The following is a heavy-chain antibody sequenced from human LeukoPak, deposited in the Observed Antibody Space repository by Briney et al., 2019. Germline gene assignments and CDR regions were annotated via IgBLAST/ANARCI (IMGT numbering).Heavy chain of an antibody. CDR3: ALRRLTSAQIIEDNWFDP. CDR1: GGSISSSSYF. CDR2: IFYSGST. V-gene: IGHV4-39*07. Sequence: SETLSLTCTVSGGSISSSSYFWSWIRQPPGKGLEWIGSIFYSGSTYYNPSLNSRVTISLDTSKNQFSLRLTSVTAADTAVYYCALRRLTSAQIIEDNWFDPWGQGTLVTVSS. D-gene: IGHD2/OR15-2a*01. J-gene: IGHJ5*02.